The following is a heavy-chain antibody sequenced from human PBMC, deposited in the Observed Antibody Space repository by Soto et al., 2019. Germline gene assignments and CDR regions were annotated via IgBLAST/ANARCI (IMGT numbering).Heavy chain of an antibody. J-gene: IGHJ4*02. CDR2: IKQDGSEK. V-gene: IGHV3-7*01. CDR3: VESSPRGY. CDR1: GFTFSSYW. Sequence: EVQLVESGGGLVQPGGSLRLSCAASGFTFSSYWMSWVRQAPGKGLEWVANIKQDGSEKYYVDSVNGRFTISRANAKNSLYLQMNSLRAEDTAVYYCVESSPRGYWGQGTLVTVSS. D-gene: IGHD6-6*01.